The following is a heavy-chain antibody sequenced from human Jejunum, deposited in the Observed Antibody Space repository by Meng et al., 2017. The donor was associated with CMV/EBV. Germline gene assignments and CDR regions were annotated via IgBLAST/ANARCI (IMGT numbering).Heavy chain of an antibody. CDR1: DESFSDYS. Sequence: QVQLQQWGAGLLKPSETLSPTCAVDDESFSDYSWNWIRQPPGKGLEWIAEINDSGSADYNPSLKSRVTVSIDTSKRHFSLNLKSVTAADTAVYYCARRLGWTGSYSALGYWGQGILVTVSS. J-gene: IGHJ4*02. D-gene: IGHD1-26*01. CDR3: ARRLGWTGSYSALGY. V-gene: IGHV4-34*02. CDR2: INDSGSA.